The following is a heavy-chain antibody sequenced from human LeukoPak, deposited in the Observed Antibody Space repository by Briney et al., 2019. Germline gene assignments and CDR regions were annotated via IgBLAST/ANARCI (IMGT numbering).Heavy chain of an antibody. D-gene: IGHD2-2*01. V-gene: IGHV1-69*06. CDR3: ASGGVSDIVVVPAAGNYFDY. CDR2: IIPIFGTA. Sequence: VASEKVSCKASGGTFSSYAISWVRQAPGQGLEWMGGIIPIFGTANYAQKFQGRVTITADKSTSTAYMELSSLRSEDTAVYYCASGGVSDIVVVPAAGNYFDYWGQGTLVTVSS. J-gene: IGHJ4*02. CDR1: GGTFSSYA.